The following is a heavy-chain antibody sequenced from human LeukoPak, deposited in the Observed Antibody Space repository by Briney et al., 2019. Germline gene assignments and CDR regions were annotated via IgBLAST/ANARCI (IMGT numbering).Heavy chain of an antibody. D-gene: IGHD3-22*01. CDR2: IWYDGTSK. CDR1: GFSLSAYG. J-gene: IGHJ6*02. V-gene: IGHV3-33*01. CDR3: ARDRYYYDSSGYYSGGYYYYGMDV. Sequence: GGSLRLSCAASGFSLSAYGVHWVRQAPGKGLEWVAVIWYDGTSKDYADSVKGRFTFSRDNSKNTLYLQMNSLTVEDTAVYYCARDRYYYDSSGYYSGGYYYYGMDVWGQGTTVTVSS.